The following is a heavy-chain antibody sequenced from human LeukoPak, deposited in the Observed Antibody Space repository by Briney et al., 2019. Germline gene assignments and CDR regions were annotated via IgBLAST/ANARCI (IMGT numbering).Heavy chain of an antibody. CDR2: INPNSGGT. V-gene: IGHV1-2*02. CDR3: ARGVVGATEWFDP. Sequence: ASVKVSCKASGYTFTGYYMHWVRQAPGQGLEWMGWINPNSGGTNYAQKFQGRVTMTRDTSISTAYMELSRLRSDDTAVYYCARGVVGATEWFDPWGQGTLVTVSS. J-gene: IGHJ5*02. D-gene: IGHD1-26*01. CDR1: GYTFTGYY.